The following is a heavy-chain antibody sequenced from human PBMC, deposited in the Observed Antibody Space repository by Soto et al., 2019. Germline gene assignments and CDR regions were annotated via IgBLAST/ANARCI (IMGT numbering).Heavy chain of an antibody. J-gene: IGHJ4*02. CDR3: ARVFYYDSSGYYYSTDFDY. D-gene: IGHD3-22*01. CDR1: GYTFTSDG. V-gene: IGHV1-18*04. CDR2: ISAYNGNT. Sequence: RASVKVSCKASGYTFTSDGISWVRQAPGQGLEWMGWISAYNGNTNYAQKLQGRVTMTTDTSTSTAYMELRSLRSDDTAVYYCARVFYYDSSGYYYSTDFDYWGQGTLVTVSS.